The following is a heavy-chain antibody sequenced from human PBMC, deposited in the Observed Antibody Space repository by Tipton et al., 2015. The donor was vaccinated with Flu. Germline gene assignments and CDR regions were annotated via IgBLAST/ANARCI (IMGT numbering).Heavy chain of an antibody. CDR1: GGSISSYY. Sequence: TLSLTCTVSGGSISSYYWSWIRQPAGKGLEWIGRIYSSGSTNYNPSLKSRVTMLVDTSKNQFSLKMSSVTAADTAVYYCARFSVRGESDYWGQGTLVTVSS. D-gene: IGHD3-10*01. V-gene: IGHV4-4*07. J-gene: IGHJ4*02. CDR2: IYSSGST. CDR3: ARFSVRGESDY.